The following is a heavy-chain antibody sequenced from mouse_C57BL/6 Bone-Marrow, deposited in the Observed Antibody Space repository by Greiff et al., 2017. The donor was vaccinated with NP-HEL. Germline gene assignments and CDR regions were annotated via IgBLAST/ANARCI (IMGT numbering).Heavy chain of an antibody. D-gene: IGHD3-3*01. CDR2: ISSGSSTI. Sequence: VQLQQSGGGLVKPGGSLKLSCAASGFTFSDYGMHWVRQAPEKGLEWVAYISSGSSTIYYADTVKGRFTISRDNAKNTLFLQMTSLRSEDTAMYYCARRALGAYWGQGTLVTVSA. V-gene: IGHV5-17*01. J-gene: IGHJ3*01. CDR1: GFTFSDYG. CDR3: ARRALGAY.